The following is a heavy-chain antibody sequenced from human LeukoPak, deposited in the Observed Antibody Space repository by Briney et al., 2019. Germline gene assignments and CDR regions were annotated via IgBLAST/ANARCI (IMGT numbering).Heavy chain of an antibody. J-gene: IGHJ4*02. CDR2: ISSSSSYI. D-gene: IGHD4-17*01. CDR1: GFTFSSYS. CDR3: ARSMATVTTFDY. V-gene: IGHV3-21*01. Sequence: GGSLRLSCAASGFTFSSYSMNWVRQAPGKGLEWVSSISSSSSYIYYTDSVKGRFTISRDNAKNSLYLQMNSLRAEDTAVYYCARSMATVTTFDYWGQGTLVTVSS.